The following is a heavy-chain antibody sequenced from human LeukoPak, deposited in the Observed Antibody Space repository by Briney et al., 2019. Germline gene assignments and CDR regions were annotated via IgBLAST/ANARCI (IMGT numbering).Heavy chain of an antibody. J-gene: IGHJ4*02. CDR2: ISDSGSTI. CDR1: GFSFRAYT. D-gene: IGHD1-26*01. V-gene: IGHV3-48*04. CDR3: AREIVGADY. Sequence: PGGSLRLSCAASGFSFRAYTMNWVRQAPGKGLEWISYISDSGSTIYYADSVKGRFTISRDNAKNSLFLQMNSLRAEDAAVYYCAREIVGADYWGQGTLVTVSS.